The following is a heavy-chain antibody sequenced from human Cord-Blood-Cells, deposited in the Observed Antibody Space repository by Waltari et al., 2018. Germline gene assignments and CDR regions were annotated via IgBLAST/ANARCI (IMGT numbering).Heavy chain of an antibody. V-gene: IGHV3-48*03. D-gene: IGHD3-22*01. J-gene: IGHJ4*02. CDR2: ISISGSTI. CDR1: GFTFSSYE. CDR3: ARYAYDSSGYYYFDY. Sequence: EVQLVESGGGLVQPGGSLRLSCAASGFTFSSYEMNWVRPAQGKGLEWVSYISISGSTIYYADSVKGRFTISRDNAKNSLYLQMNSLRAEDTAVYYCARYAYDSSGYYYFDYWGQGTLVTVSS.